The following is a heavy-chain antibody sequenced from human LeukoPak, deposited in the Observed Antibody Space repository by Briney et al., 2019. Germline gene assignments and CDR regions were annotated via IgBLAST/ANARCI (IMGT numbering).Heavy chain of an antibody. CDR1: GGSVSSNTYC. J-gene: IGHJ4*02. Sequence: SETLSLTCTVSGGSVSSNTYCWNWIRKSPGKGLEWVGFVYYSGRTKYNPSLKSRVTISIDTSKNQVSLKLRSVTAADTAMYYCATSGGFNSPRHYWGQGILVTVSS. CDR2: VYYSGRT. V-gene: IGHV4-61*01. CDR3: ATSGGFNSPRHY. D-gene: IGHD3-16*01.